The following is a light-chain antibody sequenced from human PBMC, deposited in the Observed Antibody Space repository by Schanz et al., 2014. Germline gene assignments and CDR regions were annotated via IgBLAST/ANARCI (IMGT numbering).Light chain of an antibody. Sequence: QSVLTQPPSVSAAPGQKVTISCSGSTSNIGNNYVSWYQQLPGAAPKLLIYDNNRRPSGIPDRFSGSKSGTSGTLVITELQTEDEGDYYCGAWDASLITVFGTGTKLTVL. CDR3: GAWDASLITV. CDR2: DNN. V-gene: IGLV1-51*01. J-gene: IGLJ1*01. CDR1: TSNIGNNY.